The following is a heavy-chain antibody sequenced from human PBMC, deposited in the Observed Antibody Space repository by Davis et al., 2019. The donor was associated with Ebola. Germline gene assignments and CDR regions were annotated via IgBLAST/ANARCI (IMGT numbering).Heavy chain of an antibody. V-gene: IGHV3-30*02. CDR1: GFTFNIFD. CDR2: VRSHGSDD. J-gene: IGHJ3*02. CDR3: AREMATTNDAFDI. Sequence: GGSLRLSCAASGFTFNIFDMHWVRQAPGRGLEWVAFVRSHGSDDHYADSVKGRFTISRDNSKNSLYLQMNSLRAEDTAVYYCAREMATTNDAFDIWGQGTMVSVSS. D-gene: IGHD5-24*01.